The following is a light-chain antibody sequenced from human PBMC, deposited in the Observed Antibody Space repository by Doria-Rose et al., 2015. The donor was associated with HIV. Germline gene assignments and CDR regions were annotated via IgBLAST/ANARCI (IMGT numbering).Light chain of an antibody. CDR3: QQYDDLPYT. J-gene: IGKJ2*01. Sequence: MTQSPSSLSASVGDRLTITCQASQDISNYLNWYQRKPGKAPKLLIYDASNLERGVPSRFSGSGSGTDFTFTISSLQPEDIATYYCQQYDDLPYTFGQGTNLKIK. CDR2: DAS. V-gene: IGKV1-33*01. CDR1: QDISNY.